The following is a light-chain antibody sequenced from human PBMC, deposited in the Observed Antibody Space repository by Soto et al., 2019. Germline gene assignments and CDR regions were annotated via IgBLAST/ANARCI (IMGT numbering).Light chain of an antibody. CDR3: QQYNNWPQT. CDR2: DVS. CDR1: QSVGDY. Sequence: IVLTQSPVTLSLSPGEGATLSCRASQSVGDYLAWYQQKPGQAPWLLIYDVSKTAPGIPGRFSRSGFGTEFTLTISSLQSEDFAVYYCQQYNNWPQTFGQGTKVDIK. J-gene: IGKJ1*01. V-gene: IGKV3D-15*01.